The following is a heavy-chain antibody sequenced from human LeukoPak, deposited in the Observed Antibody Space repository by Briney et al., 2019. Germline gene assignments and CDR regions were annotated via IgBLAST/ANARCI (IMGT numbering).Heavy chain of an antibody. CDR3: AKRGSGYCSSASCHYFDY. CDR2: ISGSGGST. D-gene: IGHD2-2*01. CDR1: GFTFSSYA. J-gene: IGHJ4*02. Sequence: GGSLRLSCAASGFTFSSYAMSWVRQAPGKGLEWVSAISGSGGSTYYADSVKGRFTISRDNSKNTLYLQMNSLRAEDTAVYYCAKRGSGYCSSASCHYFDYWGQGTLVTVSS. V-gene: IGHV3-23*01.